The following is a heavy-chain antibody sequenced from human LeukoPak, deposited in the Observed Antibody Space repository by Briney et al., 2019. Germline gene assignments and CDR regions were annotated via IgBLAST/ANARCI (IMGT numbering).Heavy chain of an antibody. D-gene: IGHD6-13*01. CDR3: ARATVAAAGDY. CDR2: IKEEGSGK. Sequence: GGSLRLSCAASGFTFSSYWMSWVRQAPGKGLEWVANIKEEGSGKYYVDSVKGRFTISRDNAKNSLYLQMNSLRAEDTAVYYCARATVAAAGDYWGQGTLVTVSS. J-gene: IGHJ4*02. V-gene: IGHV3-7*04. CDR1: GFTFSSYW.